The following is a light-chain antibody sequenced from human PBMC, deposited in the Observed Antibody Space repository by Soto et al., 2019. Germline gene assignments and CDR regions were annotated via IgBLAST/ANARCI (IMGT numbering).Light chain of an antibody. Sequence: EIVLTQSPDTLSLSPGQRATLSCRASQSVSSNYLAWYQQKPGQAPRLLIYDVSNRATGIPDRFSGSGSGTDFTLTISRLEPEDFAVYNCQQYGGSPRTFGQGTKVDIK. CDR1: QSVSSNY. V-gene: IGKV3-20*01. CDR3: QQYGGSPRT. J-gene: IGKJ1*01. CDR2: DVS.